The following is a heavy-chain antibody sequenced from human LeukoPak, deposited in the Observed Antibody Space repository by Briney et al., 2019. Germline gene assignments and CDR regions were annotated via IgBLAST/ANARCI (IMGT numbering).Heavy chain of an antibody. Sequence: SETLSLTCTVSVGSISSYYWSWIRQPPGKGLEWIGYIYYSGSTNYNPSLKSRVTISVDTSKNQFSLKLSSVTAADTAVYYCARQDFWSGYLGLCYFDYWGQGTLVTVSS. D-gene: IGHD3-3*01. CDR1: VGSISSYY. J-gene: IGHJ4*02. CDR2: IYYSGST. CDR3: ARQDFWSGYLGLCYFDY. V-gene: IGHV4-59*08.